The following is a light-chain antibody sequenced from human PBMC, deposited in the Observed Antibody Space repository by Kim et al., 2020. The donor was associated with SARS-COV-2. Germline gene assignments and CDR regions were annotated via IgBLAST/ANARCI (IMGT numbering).Light chain of an antibody. V-gene: IGKV1-33*01. Sequence: DIQMTQSPPSLSASVGDRVTITCQASQDITVYLNWFQQKPGKAPKLLIYDASNLETGVPATFSGSGSGTDFTFTISSLQPEDVATYYCQQYEDLPLTFGGGTKLEIK. CDR2: DAS. CDR3: QQYEDLPLT. J-gene: IGKJ4*01. CDR1: QDITVY.